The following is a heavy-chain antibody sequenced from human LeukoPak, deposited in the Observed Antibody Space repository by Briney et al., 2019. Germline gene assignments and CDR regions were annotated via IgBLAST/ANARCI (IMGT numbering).Heavy chain of an antibody. V-gene: IGHV3-11*01. Sequence: GGSLRLSCAASGFTFSDYYMSWIRQAPGKGLEWVSYISSSGSTIHYADSVKGRFTISRDNAKNSLYLQMNSLRAEDTAVYYCAKDQYSSGSSLFSVTPGMKPYGMDVWGQGTTVTVSS. CDR1: GFTFSDYY. J-gene: IGHJ6*02. D-gene: IGHD6-19*01. CDR2: ISSSGSTI. CDR3: AKDQYSSGSSLFSVTPGMKPYGMDV.